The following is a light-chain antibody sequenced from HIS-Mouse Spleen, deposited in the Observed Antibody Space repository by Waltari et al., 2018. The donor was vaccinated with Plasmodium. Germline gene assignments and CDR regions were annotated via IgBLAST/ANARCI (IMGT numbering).Light chain of an antibody. Sequence: CQGDSLRSYYASWYQQKPGQAPVLVIYGKNNRPSGIPDRFSGSSSGNTASLTITGAQAEDEADYYCNSRDSSGNHVVFGGGTKLTVL. CDR2: GKN. CDR1: SLRSYY. V-gene: IGLV3-19*01. CDR3: NSRDSSGNHVV. J-gene: IGLJ2*01.